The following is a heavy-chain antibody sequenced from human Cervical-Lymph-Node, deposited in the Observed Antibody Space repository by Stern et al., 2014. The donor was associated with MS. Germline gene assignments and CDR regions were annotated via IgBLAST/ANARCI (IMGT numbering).Heavy chain of an antibody. CDR3: ARQTFYTASSVSRYFDV. V-gene: IGHV4-39*01. CDR2: VYQTAST. CDR1: NYSISSSDYY. D-gene: IGHD2-2*02. Sequence: QLQLQESGPGLVKPSETLSLTCTVSNYSISSSDYYWAWIPQSPERGLEWISSVYQTASTYANPSLARLVTISIDTTKNQFSLRLIPVTAADTAIYFCARQTFYTASSVSRYFDVWGRGSLVTVSS. J-gene: IGHJ2*01.